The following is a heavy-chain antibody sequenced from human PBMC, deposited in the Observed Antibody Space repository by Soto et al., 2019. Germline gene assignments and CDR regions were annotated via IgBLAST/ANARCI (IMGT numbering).Heavy chain of an antibody. D-gene: IGHD2-2*01. J-gene: IGHJ4*02. CDR1: GFTFSSYS. CDR2: ISNSGTYI. Sequence: LRLSCAASGFTFSSYSMNWVRQAPGKGLEWVSSISNSGTYIYYADSVKGRFTLSRDSAKNSLYLQMNSLRAEDTAVYYCARAMAYCSSTRCSNYCDYWGQGTLVTVSS. CDR3: ARAMAYCSSTRCSNYCDY. V-gene: IGHV3-21*01.